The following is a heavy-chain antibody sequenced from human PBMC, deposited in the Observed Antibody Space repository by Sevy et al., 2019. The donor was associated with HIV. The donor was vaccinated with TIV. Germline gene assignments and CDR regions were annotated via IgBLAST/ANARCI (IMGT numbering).Heavy chain of an antibody. Sequence: GGSLRLSCAASGFTFSSYSMNWVRQAPGKGLEWVSYISSSSSTIYYEDSVKGRFTIPRDNAKNSLYLQMNSLRAEETAVYYCARCLYDFWSGYYTSYYYYGMDVWGQGTTVTVSS. CDR1: GFTFSSYS. V-gene: IGHV3-48*01. J-gene: IGHJ6*02. D-gene: IGHD3-3*01. CDR3: ARCLYDFWSGYYTSYYYYGMDV. CDR2: ISSSSSTI.